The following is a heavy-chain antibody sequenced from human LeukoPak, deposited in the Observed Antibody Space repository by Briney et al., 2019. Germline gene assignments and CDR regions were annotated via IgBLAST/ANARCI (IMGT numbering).Heavy chain of an antibody. CDR3: ARTLSDIRDGYNYWFDP. Sequence: GASVKVSCKASGYTFSSLSISWVRQAPGQGLEWMGWISAYNGNTNYARKLQGRVTMTTDTSTSTAYMELRSLRSDDTAVYYCARTLSDIRDGYNYWFDPWGQGTLVTVSS. J-gene: IGHJ5*02. D-gene: IGHD5-24*01. CDR2: ISAYNGNT. V-gene: IGHV1-18*01. CDR1: GYTFSSLS.